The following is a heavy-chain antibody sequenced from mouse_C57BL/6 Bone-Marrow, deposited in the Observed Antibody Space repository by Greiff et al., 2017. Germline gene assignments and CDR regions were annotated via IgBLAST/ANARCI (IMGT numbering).Heavy chain of an antibody. CDR3: ARTGGPVAY. D-gene: IGHD4-1*01. CDR2: IYPRGGNT. J-gene: IGHJ3*01. V-gene: IGHV1-81*01. CDR1: GYTFTSYG. Sequence: VQLQQSGAELARPGASVKLSCKASGYTFTSYGISWVKQRTGQGLEWIGEIYPRGGNTYYNEKIKGKATLTADKTSSTSYMELRSMTSEDSAVYFCARTGGPVAYWGQGTLVTVSA.